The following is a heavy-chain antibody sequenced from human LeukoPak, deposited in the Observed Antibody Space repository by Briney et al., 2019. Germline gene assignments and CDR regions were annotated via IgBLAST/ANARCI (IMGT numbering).Heavy chain of an antibody. V-gene: IGHV1-3*04. J-gene: IGHJ4*02. D-gene: IGHD4-11*01. CDR2: INTGNGNT. CDR1: GYTLTSYA. Sequence: ASVKVSCKASGYTLTSYAIHWVRQAPGQRPEWMGWINTGNGNTKYSQKFQGRVTITRDTSANTAYMELSSLRFEDTAVYYCARGGSRMTTFYIIDYWGQGTLVTVSS. CDR3: ARGGSRMTTFYIIDY.